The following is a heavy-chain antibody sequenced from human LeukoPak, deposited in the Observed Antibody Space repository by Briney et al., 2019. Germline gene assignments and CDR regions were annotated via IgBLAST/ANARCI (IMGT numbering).Heavy chain of an antibody. J-gene: IGHJ6*03. CDR3: ARVRTMIEYYMDV. CDR1: GGSISSYY. Sequence: LETLSLTCTVSGGSISSYYWSWIRQPAGKGLEWIGRIYTSGSTNYNPSLKSRVTMSVGTSKNQFSLKLSSVTAADTAVYYCARVRTMIEYYMDVWGKGTTVTVSS. CDR2: IYTSGST. D-gene: IGHD3-22*01. V-gene: IGHV4-4*07.